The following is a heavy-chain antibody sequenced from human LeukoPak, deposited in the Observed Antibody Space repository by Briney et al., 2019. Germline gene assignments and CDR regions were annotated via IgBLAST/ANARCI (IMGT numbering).Heavy chain of an antibody. V-gene: IGHV3-21*01. CDR3: ASTPEHGYSYSYYYGMDV. CDR2: ISSSSSYI. J-gene: IGHJ6*02. CDR1: GFTFSSYS. Sequence: PGGSLRLSCAASGFTFSSYSMNWVRQAPGKGLEWVSSISSSSSYIYYADSVKGRFTISRDNAKNSLYLQMNSLRAEDTAVYYCASTPEHGYSYSYYYGMDVWGQGTTVTVSS. D-gene: IGHD5-18*01.